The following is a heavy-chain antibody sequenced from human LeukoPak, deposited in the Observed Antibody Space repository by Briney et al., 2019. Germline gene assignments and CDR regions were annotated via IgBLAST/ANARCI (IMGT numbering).Heavy chain of an antibody. CDR2: ISAYNGNT. CDR1: GYTFTSYG. J-gene: IGHJ4*02. V-gene: IGHV1-18*01. CDR3: ARDQAATNTQVRFCLD. Sequence: ASVKVSCKASGYTFTSYGISWVRQAPGQGLELMGWISAYNGNTNFAQKLQVRVTMTTDTSTSTAYMDLRSLRSDDTAVYYCARDQAATNTQVRFCLDWGQGTLVTVSS. D-gene: IGHD3-9*01.